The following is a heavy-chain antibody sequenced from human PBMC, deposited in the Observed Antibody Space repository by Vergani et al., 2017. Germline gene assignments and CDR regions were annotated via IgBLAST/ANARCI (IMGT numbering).Heavy chain of an antibody. CDR3: ARDRLGARGDY. D-gene: IGHD1-26*01. V-gene: IGHV1-46*03. CDR1: GYTFTGYY. Sequence: QVQLVQSGAEVKKPGASVKVSCKASGYTFTGYYMHWVRQAPGQGLEWMGIINPSGGSTSYAQKFQGRVTMTRDTSTSTVYMELSSLRSEDTAVYYCARDRLGARGDYWGQGTLVTVSS. J-gene: IGHJ4*02. CDR2: INPSGGST.